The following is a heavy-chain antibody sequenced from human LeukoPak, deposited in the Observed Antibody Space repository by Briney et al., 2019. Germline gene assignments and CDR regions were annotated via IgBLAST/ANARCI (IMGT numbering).Heavy chain of an antibody. CDR3: ARGPDSYGSFDY. CDR1: GFTFSSYW. V-gene: IGHV3-74*01. D-gene: IGHD5-18*01. Sequence: PGGSLRLSCAASGFTFSSYWMHWVRQAPGKGLVWVSRINSDGGSTTYADSVKGRFTISRDNAKNTLYLQMNSLRAEDTAVYYCARGPDSYGSFDYWGQGTLVTVSS. J-gene: IGHJ4*02. CDR2: INSDGGST.